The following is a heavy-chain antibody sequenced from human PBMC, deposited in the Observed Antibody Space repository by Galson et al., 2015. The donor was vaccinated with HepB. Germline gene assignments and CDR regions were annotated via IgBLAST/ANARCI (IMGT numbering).Heavy chain of an antibody. CDR1: GFTFDDYA. J-gene: IGHJ4*02. CDR3: AREHQYGDYVAVDY. V-gene: IGHV3-9*01. Sequence: SLRLSCAASGFTFDDYAMHWVRQAPGKGLEWVSGISWNSGSIGYADSVKGRFTISRDNAKNSLYLQMNSLRAEDTAVYYCAREHQYGDYVAVDYWGQGTLVTVSS. D-gene: IGHD4-17*01. CDR2: ISWNSGSI.